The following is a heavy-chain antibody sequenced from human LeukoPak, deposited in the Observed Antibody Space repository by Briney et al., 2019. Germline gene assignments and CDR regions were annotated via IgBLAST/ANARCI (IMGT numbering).Heavy chain of an antibody. CDR2: ISRHGST. CDR1: GGSFSDYY. V-gene: IGHV4-34*01. CDR3: ARPLGWFDP. J-gene: IGHJ5*02. Sequence: SETLSLTCAVYGGSFSDYYWSWIRQPPGKGLEWIGEISRHGSTNYNPSLKSRVTISIDTSKNQFSLKLSSVTAADTAVYYCARPLGWFDPWGQGTLVTVSS.